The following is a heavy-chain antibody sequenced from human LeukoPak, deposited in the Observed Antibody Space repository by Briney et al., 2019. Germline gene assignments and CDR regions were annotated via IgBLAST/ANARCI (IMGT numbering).Heavy chain of an antibody. CDR1: GYIFTTYW. J-gene: IGHJ4*02. CDR2: IYPGDSDS. D-gene: IGHD2-8*02. Sequence: GESLEISCKGSGYIFTTYWIGWVRQMPGKGLEWMGIIYPGDSDSRYSPSFQGQVTVSVDKSISTAYLEWSSLKASDTAMYYCARLGTGGACYSDYWGQGTLVTVSS. V-gene: IGHV5-51*01. CDR3: ARLGTGGACYSDY.